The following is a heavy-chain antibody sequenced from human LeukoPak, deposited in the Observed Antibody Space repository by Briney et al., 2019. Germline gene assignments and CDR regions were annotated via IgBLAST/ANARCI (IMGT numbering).Heavy chain of an antibody. Sequence: GGSLRLSCTASGFTFSSSSMNWVRQAQGKGLEWVAFIRFDGSTQYYADSVKGRFTVSRDNSKNTLYLQMNSLRDEDTAVYYCATETRGSYSEYWGQGTLLTVSS. CDR1: GFTFSSSS. D-gene: IGHD1-26*01. CDR3: ATETRGSYSEY. V-gene: IGHV3-30*02. CDR2: IRFDGSTQ. J-gene: IGHJ4*02.